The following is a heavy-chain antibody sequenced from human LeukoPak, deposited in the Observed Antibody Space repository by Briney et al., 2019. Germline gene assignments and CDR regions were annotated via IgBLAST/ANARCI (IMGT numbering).Heavy chain of an antibody. CDR1: GFSFSSYA. V-gene: IGHV3-64D*06. Sequence: PGGSLRLSCSASGFSFSSYALHWVRQAPGKGLEYVSAVSSNGDDTYYADSVKGRFTISRDNSKNTLYLQMSSLRTEDTAVYYCVKGGTAMATGYYFDSWGQGTLVTVSS. J-gene: IGHJ4*02. CDR3: VKGGTAMATGYYFDS. CDR2: VSSNGDDT. D-gene: IGHD5-18*01.